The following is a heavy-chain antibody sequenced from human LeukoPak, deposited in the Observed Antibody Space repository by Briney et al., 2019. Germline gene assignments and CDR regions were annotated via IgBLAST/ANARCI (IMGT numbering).Heavy chain of an antibody. CDR1: GFTVSSNY. J-gene: IGHJ4*02. D-gene: IGHD2-15*01. CDR3: ARGGPDYYFDY. Sequence: GGSLRLSCAVSGFTVSSNYTSWVRQAPGKGLEWVSVIYSGGSTYYADSVKGRFTISRDNSKNTLYLQMNSLRAEDTAVYYCARGGPDYYFDYWGQGTLVTVSS. V-gene: IGHV3-66*02. CDR2: IYSGGST.